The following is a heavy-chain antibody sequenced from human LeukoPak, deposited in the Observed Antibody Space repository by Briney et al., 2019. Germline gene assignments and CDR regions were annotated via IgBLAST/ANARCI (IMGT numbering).Heavy chain of an antibody. CDR1: GFTFSSYG. V-gene: IGHV3-30*18. D-gene: IGHD3-22*01. CDR2: ISYDGSNK. J-gene: IGHJ4*02. CDR3: AQGYYDSSGYYHY. Sequence: GGSLRLSCAASGFTFSSYGMHWVRQAPGKGLEWVAVISYDGSNKYYADSVKGRFTISRDNSKNTLYLQMNSLRAEDTAVYYCAQGYYDSSGYYHYWGQGTLVTVSS.